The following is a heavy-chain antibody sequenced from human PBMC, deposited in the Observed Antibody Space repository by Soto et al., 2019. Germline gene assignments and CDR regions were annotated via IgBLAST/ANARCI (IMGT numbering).Heavy chain of an antibody. CDR2: IYYSGST. V-gene: IGHV4-31*03. CDR3: ASRRDLRGPADY. D-gene: IGHD3-16*01. CDR1: GGSISSGGYY. Sequence: SETLSLTCTVSGGSISSGGYYWSWIRQHPGKGLEWIGYIYYSGSTYYNPSLKSRVTISVDTSKNQFSLKLSSVTAADTAVYFCASRRDLRGPADYWGQGTLVTVSS. J-gene: IGHJ4*02.